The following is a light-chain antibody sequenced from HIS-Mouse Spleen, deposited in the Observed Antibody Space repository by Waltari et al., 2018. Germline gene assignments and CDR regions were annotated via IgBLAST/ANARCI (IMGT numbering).Light chain of an antibody. J-gene: IGLJ2*01. V-gene: IGLV6-57*02. Sequence: NFMLTQPHSVSESPGKTVTISCTGSSGSIASNYVQWYQQRPGRAPTTVVYEYNQGPSVFPDRFAGSIDSSSNPASLPISGLKTEDEADYYCQAYDSSNVVFGGGTKLTVL. CDR3: QAYDSSNVV. CDR2: EYN. CDR1: SGSIASNY.